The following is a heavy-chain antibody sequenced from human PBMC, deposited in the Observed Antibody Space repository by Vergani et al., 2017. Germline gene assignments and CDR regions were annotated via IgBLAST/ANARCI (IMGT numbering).Heavy chain of an antibody. D-gene: IGHD6-13*01. Sequence: QVQLVQSGAEVKKPGASVKVSCKASGYTFTSYGISWVRQAPGQGLEWMGWISAYNGNTNYAQKLQGRVTMTTDTSTSTAYMELRSLRSDDTAVYCGAGWLDSNSRHYYYNCGMDVWGQGTTVTVSS. V-gene: IGHV1-18*01. CDR1: GYTFTSYG. J-gene: IGHJ6*02. CDR2: ISAYNGNT. CDR3: AGWLDSNSRHYYYNCGMDV.